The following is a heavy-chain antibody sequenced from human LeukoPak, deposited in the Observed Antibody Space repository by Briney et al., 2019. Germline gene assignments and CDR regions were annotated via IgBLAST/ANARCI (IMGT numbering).Heavy chain of an antibody. Sequence: GGSLRLSCAASGFTFSSYSMNWVRQAPGKGLEWVSYISSSSSTIYYADSVKGRFTISRDNAKNSLYLQMNSPRAEDTAVYYCTRHGGGDAGYAVFDNWGQGTLVTVSS. V-gene: IGHV3-48*01. J-gene: IGHJ4*02. D-gene: IGHD5-12*01. CDR3: TRHGGGDAGYAVFDN. CDR2: ISSSSSTI. CDR1: GFTFSSYS.